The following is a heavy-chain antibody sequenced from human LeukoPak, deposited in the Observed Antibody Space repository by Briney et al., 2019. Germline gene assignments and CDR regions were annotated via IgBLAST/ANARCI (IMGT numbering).Heavy chain of an antibody. J-gene: IGHJ4*02. CDR1: GFTFSTYA. CDR2: ISGSGGST. D-gene: IGHD3-22*01. CDR3: AKDRAYYSDSSGYYLVRAYDY. V-gene: IGHV3-23*01. Sequence: GGSLRLSCAASGFTFSTYAMSWVRQAPGKGLEWVSGISGSGGSTFYADSVKGRFTISRDNSKNTLYLQMNSLRAEDTAVYYCAKDRAYYSDSSGYYLVRAYDYWGEGTLVTVSS.